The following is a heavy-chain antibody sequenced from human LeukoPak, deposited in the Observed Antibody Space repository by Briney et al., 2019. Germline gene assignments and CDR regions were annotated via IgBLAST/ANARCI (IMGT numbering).Heavy chain of an antibody. CDR3: GGELRQRVGRSASFYY. CDR1: GYSFTSYG. V-gene: IGHV1-18*01. CDR2: ISAYNGNT. D-gene: IGHD3-3*01. Sequence: WATVKLSCNASGYSFTSYGISWVRQAPGQGLEWMGWISAYNGNTNYAQKLQGRVIMTTDTSTSTAYKQLRSLGADDTAWYYCGGELRQRVGRSASFYYWGQGTLVTVSS. J-gene: IGHJ4*02.